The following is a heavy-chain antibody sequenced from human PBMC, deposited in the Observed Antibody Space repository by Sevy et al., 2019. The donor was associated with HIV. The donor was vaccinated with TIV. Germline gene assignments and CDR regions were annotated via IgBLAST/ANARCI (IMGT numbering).Heavy chain of an antibody. CDR3: AKWGDHDVWSSYSYFDY. CDR2: MGLEGVAAISGGDRT. V-gene: IGHV3-23*01. D-gene: IGHD3-3*01. CDR1: GFTFRTYA. J-gene: IGHJ4*02. Sequence: GGSLRLSCAASGFTFRTYAMSWVRQAPGKGLDWVSGMGLEGVAAISGGDRTDYADSVKGRFSSSRDNSKNTVYLQMHSLRAEDTAVYYCAKWGDHDVWSSYSYFDYWGQGALVTVSS.